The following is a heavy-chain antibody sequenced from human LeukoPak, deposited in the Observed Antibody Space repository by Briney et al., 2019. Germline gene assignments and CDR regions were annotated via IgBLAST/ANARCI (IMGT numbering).Heavy chain of an antibody. CDR1: GGSISSSSYY. CDR2: IYYSGST. CDR3: ARARIIAVAARSVYFQH. V-gene: IGHV4-39*01. Sequence: SETLSLTCTVSGGSISSSSYYWGWIRQPPGKGLEWIGSIYYSGSTYYNPSLKSRVTISVDTSKNQFSLKLSSVTAADTAVYYCARARIIAVAARSVYFQHWGQGTLVTVSS. D-gene: IGHD6-19*01. J-gene: IGHJ1*01.